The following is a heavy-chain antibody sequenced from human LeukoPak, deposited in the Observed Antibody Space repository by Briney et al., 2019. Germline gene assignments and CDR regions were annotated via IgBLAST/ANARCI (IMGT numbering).Heavy chain of an antibody. V-gene: IGHV4-59*08. D-gene: IGHD6-13*01. CDR3: ARGIGSSWYFDY. J-gene: IGHJ4*02. CDR2: IFYSGST. CDR1: GGSISSYY. Sequence: SETLSLTCTVSGGSISSYYWSWIRQLPGKGLEWIGYIFYSGSTNYNPSLKSRVTISVDTSKNQSSLKLSSVTAADTAVYYCARGIGSSWYFDYWGQGTLVTVSS.